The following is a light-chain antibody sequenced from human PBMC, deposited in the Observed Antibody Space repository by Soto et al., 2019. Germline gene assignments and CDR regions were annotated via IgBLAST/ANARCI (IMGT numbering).Light chain of an antibody. CDR1: QGIGST. CDR3: QQYASSPYT. V-gene: IGKV3-20*01. J-gene: IGKJ2*01. CDR2: GAS. Sequence: EIVLTQSPSAVSVSPGERVTLSCRASQGIGSTLAWYQQKPGQTPRLLIYGASSRATGIPDRFSGSGSGTDFTLTLSRLEPEDFAVYFCQQYASSPYTFGQGTKVDI.